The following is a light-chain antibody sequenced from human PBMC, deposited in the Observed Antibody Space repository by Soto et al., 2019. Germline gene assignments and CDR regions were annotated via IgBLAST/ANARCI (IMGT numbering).Light chain of an antibody. V-gene: IGKV3-11*01. CDR2: DAS. J-gene: IGKJ4*01. Sequence: EIVLTQSPATLSLSPGERGTLSCRASQSVSTYLAWYQQKPGQAPRLLIYDASNRATGITARFSGSGSVSDFTLTISYIEPEDFAFSYCQQHSDWVTFGGGTKVEI. CDR3: QQHSDWVT. CDR1: QSVSTY.